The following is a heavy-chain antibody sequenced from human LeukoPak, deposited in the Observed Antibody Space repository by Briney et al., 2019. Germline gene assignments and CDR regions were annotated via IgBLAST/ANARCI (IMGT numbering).Heavy chain of an antibody. D-gene: IGHD6-19*01. J-gene: IGHJ4*02. CDR3: ARLGSSGYLGLDFDY. CDR2: IYPGDSDT. Sequence: GESLKISCKGSGYGFTSYWIGWVRQMPGKGLEGMGIIYPGDSDTRYSPSFQGQVTISADKSSSTAYLQWSSLKASDTAIYYCARLGSSGYLGLDFDYWGQGTLVTVSS. V-gene: IGHV5-51*01. CDR1: GYGFTSYW.